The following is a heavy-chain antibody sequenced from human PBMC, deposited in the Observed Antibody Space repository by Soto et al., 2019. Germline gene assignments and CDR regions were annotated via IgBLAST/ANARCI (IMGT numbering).Heavy chain of an antibody. CDR1: GYTFTSYG. Sequence: GASVKVSCKASGYTFTSYGISWVRQAPGQGLEWMEWISAYNGNTNYAQKLQGRVTMTTDTSTSTAYMELRSLRSDDTAVYYCARAPRSLELRPSGMDYYYYGMDVWGQGTTVTVSS. CDR2: ISAYNGNT. CDR3: ARAPRSLELRPSGMDYYYYGMDV. D-gene: IGHD1-7*01. J-gene: IGHJ6*02. V-gene: IGHV1-18*04.